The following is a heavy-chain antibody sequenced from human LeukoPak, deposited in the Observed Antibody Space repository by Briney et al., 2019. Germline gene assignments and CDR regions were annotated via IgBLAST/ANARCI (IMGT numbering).Heavy chain of an antibody. J-gene: IGHJ5*02. CDR1: GDSVSSNSAA. CDR3: ARRLTQYDCFDP. Sequence: SQTLSLTCAISGDSVSSNSAAWNWIRQSPSRGLEWLGRTYYRSTWYNDYAVSVRGRITVNPDTSKNQFSLHLNSVTPEDRAVYYCARRLTQYDCFDPWGQGILVTVSS. D-gene: IGHD2-2*01. V-gene: IGHV6-1*01. CDR2: TYYRSTWYN.